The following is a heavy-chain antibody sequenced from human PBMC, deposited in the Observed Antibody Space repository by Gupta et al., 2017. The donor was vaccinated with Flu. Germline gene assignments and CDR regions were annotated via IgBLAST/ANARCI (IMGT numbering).Heavy chain of an antibody. CDR1: GFFFSTYS. J-gene: IGHJ4*02. V-gene: IGHV3-23*01. Sequence: VVMLESGGGLAQPGGSLRLSCATSGFFFSTYSMSWFRQPPGKGLEWVSAIAGSGGYTYYADSVQGRFTISRDNSKNTLYLHMNSLRADDTAVYYCAPLACSSASCPKHWGQGTLVTVSS. CDR2: IAGSGGYT. D-gene: IGHD2-2*01. CDR3: APLACSSASCPKH.